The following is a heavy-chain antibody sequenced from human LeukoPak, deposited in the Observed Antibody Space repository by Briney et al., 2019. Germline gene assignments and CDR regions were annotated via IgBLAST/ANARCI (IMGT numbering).Heavy chain of an antibody. CDR2: IYYAGGA. J-gene: IGHJ4*02. Sequence: PSETLSLTCTVSGGSISSADYYWAWIRQPPGERLEWIGSIYYAGGAYYNPSLQSRVIMSVDTSKNQFSLDLNSVTAPDTAVYYCARTVGTHRFDYWGQGNLVTVSS. D-gene: IGHD4-23*01. CDR1: GGSISSADYY. V-gene: IGHV4-39*01. CDR3: ARTVGTHRFDY.